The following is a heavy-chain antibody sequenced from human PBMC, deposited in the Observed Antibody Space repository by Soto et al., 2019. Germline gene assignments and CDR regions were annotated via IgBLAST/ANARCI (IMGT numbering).Heavy chain of an antibody. V-gene: IGHV3-49*03. Sequence: PGGSLRLSCTASGSTFGDYAMSWFRQAPGKGPEWVGFIRSKAYGGTTEYAASVKGRFTISRDDSKSIAYLQMNSLKTEDTAVYYCTRDSTYYDFWSGYVDYGMDVWGQGTTVTVSS. CDR1: GSTFGDYA. D-gene: IGHD3-3*01. CDR3: TRDSTYYDFWSGYVDYGMDV. CDR2: IRSKAYGGTT. J-gene: IGHJ6*02.